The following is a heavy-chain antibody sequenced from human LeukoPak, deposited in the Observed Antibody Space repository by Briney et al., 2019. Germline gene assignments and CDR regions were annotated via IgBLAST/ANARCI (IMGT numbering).Heavy chain of an antibody. CDR1: GGSISSHY. D-gene: IGHD3-10*01. V-gene: IGHV4-59*11. J-gene: IGHJ3*02. Sequence: NPSETLSLTCTVSGGSISSHYWSWIRQPPGKGLEWIGYIYYSGSTNYNPSLKSRVTISVATSKNQFSLKLSFVTPADTAVYYCARGDGLWFGELLSAFDIWGQGTMVTVSS. CDR2: IYYSGST. CDR3: ARGDGLWFGELLSAFDI.